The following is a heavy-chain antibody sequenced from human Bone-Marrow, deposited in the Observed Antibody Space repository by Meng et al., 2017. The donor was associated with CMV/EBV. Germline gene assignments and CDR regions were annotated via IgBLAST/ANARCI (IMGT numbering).Heavy chain of an antibody. D-gene: IGHD3-22*01. Sequence: GESPKISCAASGFTVSSNYMSWVRQAPGKGLEWVSVIYSGGSTYYADSVKGRFTISRDNSKNTLYLQMNSLRAEDTAVYYCARDPDSSGYYDYWGQGTLVTVSS. V-gene: IGHV3-66*02. J-gene: IGHJ4*02. CDR1: GFTVSSNY. CDR3: ARDPDSSGYYDY. CDR2: IYSGGST.